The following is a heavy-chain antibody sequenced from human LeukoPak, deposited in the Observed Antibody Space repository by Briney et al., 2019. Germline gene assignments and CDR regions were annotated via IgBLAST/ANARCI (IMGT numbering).Heavy chain of an antibody. CDR1: GFTFNIYA. J-gene: IGHJ3*02. CDR2: ISGSGGST. CDR3: AKDMSSGYYYDAFDI. D-gene: IGHD3-22*01. Sequence: PGGSLRLSCAASGFTFNIYAMNWVRQAPGKGLEWISSISGSGGSTYYADSVKGRFTISRDNSKNTLYLQMNSLRAEDTAVYYCAKDMSSGYYYDAFDIWGQGTMVTVSS. V-gene: IGHV3-23*01.